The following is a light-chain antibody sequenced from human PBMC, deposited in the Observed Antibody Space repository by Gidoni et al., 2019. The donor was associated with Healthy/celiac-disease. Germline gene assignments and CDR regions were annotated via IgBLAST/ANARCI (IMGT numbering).Light chain of an antibody. CDR3: QVWDSSSDQAV. V-gene: IGLV3-21*02. Sequence: SYGLTQPPSVSVAPGQTARITCGGTNIGSKSVHWYQQKPGQAPVLVVYDDSDRPSGIPERFSGSNSGNTATLTISRVEAGDEADYYCQVWDSSSDQAVFGGGTKLTVL. CDR1: NIGSKS. CDR2: DDS. J-gene: IGLJ2*01.